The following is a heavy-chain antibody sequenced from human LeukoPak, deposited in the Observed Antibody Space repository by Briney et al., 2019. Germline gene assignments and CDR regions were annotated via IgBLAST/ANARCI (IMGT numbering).Heavy chain of an antibody. D-gene: IGHD2-21*01. V-gene: IGHV3-30-3*01. Sequence: PGGSLRLSCAASGFTFSSYAMSWVRQAPGKGLEWVAVISYDGSNKYYADSVKGRFTISRDNSKNTLYLQMNSLRAEDTAVYYCARGIRYFDYWGQGTLVTVSS. J-gene: IGHJ4*02. CDR3: ARGIRYFDY. CDR1: GFTFSSYA. CDR2: ISYDGSNK.